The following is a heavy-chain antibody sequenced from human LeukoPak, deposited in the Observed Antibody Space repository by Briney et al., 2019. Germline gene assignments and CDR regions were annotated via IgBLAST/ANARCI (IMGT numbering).Heavy chain of an antibody. CDR1: GGSISSSSYY. V-gene: IGHV4-39*07. Sequence: SETLSLTCTVSGGSISSSSYYWGWIRQPPGKGLEWIGSIYYSGSTYYNPSLKSRVTISVDTSKNQFSLKLSSVTAADTAVYYCAREARPLKGGQFPIFTWGQGTLVTVSS. J-gene: IGHJ4*02. D-gene: IGHD3-16*01. CDR2: IYYSGST. CDR3: AREARPLKGGQFPIFT.